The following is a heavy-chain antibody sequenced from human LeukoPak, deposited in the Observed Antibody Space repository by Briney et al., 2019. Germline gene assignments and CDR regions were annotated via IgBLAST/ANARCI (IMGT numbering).Heavy chain of an antibody. Sequence: PGGSLRLSCAASGFTFSSYSMNWVRQAPGKGLEWVSSISSSSSYIYYADSVKGRFTISRDNAKNSLYLQMNSLRAEDTAVYYCARDLSTKPAHAPDYYMDVWGKGTTVTVSS. CDR3: ARDLSTKPAHAPDYYMDV. CDR2: ISSSSSYI. CDR1: GFTFSSYS. V-gene: IGHV3-21*01. J-gene: IGHJ6*03. D-gene: IGHD2-2*01.